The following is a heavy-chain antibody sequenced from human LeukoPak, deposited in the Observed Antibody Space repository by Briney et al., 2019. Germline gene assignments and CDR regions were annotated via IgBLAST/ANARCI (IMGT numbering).Heavy chain of an antibody. CDR2: ITSSGSTI. CDR3: AREGGHGYGYDY. D-gene: IGHD5-18*01. V-gene: IGHV3-48*03. CDR1: GFTFSSYE. J-gene: IGHJ4*02. Sequence: GGSLRLSCAASGFTFSSYEMNWVRQAPGKGLERVSYITSSGSTIYYADSVKGRFTISRDNAKNSLYLQMNSLRAEDTAVYYCAREGGHGYGYDYWGQGTLVTVSS.